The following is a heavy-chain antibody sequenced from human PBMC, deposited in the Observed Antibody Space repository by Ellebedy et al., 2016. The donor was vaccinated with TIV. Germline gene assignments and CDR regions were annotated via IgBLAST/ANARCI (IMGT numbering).Heavy chain of an antibody. Sequence: SETLSLTCAISGDSVSSNSAAWGWIRQSPSRGLEWLGRTYYRSKWYNEYALSVQSRIIINPDTSKNQFSLQLNSVTPEDTAVYYCARDLDDSSGYYYPMIDYWGQGTLVTVSS. CDR2: TYYRSKWYN. D-gene: IGHD3-22*01. CDR1: GDSVSSNSAA. CDR3: ARDLDDSSGYYYPMIDY. V-gene: IGHV6-1*01. J-gene: IGHJ4*02.